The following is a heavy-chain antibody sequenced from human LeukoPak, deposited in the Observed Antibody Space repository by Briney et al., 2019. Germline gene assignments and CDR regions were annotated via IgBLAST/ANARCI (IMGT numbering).Heavy chain of an antibody. CDR3: ARGGYDSSGYYYYFDF. D-gene: IGHD3-22*01. V-gene: IGHV3-53*01. CDR1: GFTVNSNY. CDR2: IYIGGST. J-gene: IGHJ4*02. Sequence: GGSLRLSCAASGFTVNSNYMSWVRQAPGKGLECVSTIYIGGSTYYTGCLKGRFTISRDNSKNTVYLQMNSLRAEDTAVYYCARGGYDSSGYYYYFDFWGQGTLVTVSP.